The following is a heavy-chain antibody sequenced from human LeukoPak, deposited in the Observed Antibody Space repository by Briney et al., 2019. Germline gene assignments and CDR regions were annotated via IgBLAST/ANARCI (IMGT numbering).Heavy chain of an antibody. V-gene: IGHV4-59*01. CDR3: ARDGEGIAVAGTNYYYYYMDV. CDR2: IYYSGST. Sequence: PSETLSLTCTVSGGSISSYYWSWIRQPPGKGLEWIGYIYYSGSTNYNPSLKSRVTISVDTSKNQFSLKLSSVTAADTAVYYCARDGEGIAVAGTNYYYYYMDVWGKGTTVIVSS. D-gene: IGHD6-19*01. CDR1: GGSISSYY. J-gene: IGHJ6*03.